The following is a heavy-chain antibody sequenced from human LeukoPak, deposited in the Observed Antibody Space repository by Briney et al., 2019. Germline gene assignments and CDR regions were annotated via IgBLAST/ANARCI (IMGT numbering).Heavy chain of an antibody. D-gene: IGHD6-13*01. CDR3: ARQSYSSSWNWFDP. CDR2: IYPGDSDT. V-gene: IGHV5-51*01. J-gene: IGHJ5*02. CDR1: GYSFTSYW. Sequence: KSGESLKISCKGSGYSFTSYWIGWVRQMPGKGLEWMGIIYPGDSDTRYSPSFQGQITISADKSTSIAYLQWSSLKASDTAMYYCARQSYSSSWNWFDPWGQGTLVTVSS.